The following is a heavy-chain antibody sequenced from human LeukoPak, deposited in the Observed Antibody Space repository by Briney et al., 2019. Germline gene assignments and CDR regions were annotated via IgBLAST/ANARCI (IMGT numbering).Heavy chain of an antibody. CDR1: GFPFDDYG. CDR2: INWNGGST. J-gene: IGHJ4*02. CDR3: AKEDCICGTCYSLHD. V-gene: IGHV3-20*04. D-gene: IGHD2-21*01. Sequence: GGSLRLSCAGSGFPFDDYGMTWVRQTPGEGLELVSTINWNGGSTAYADSVKGRFTISRDNAKNTLYLQMNSLRAEDAAVYYCAKEDCICGTCYSLHDRGQVTLVTVSS.